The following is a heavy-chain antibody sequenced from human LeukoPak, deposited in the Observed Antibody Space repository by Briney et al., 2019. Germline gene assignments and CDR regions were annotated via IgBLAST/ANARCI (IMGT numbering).Heavy chain of an antibody. V-gene: IGHV4-31*03. Sequence: SQTLSLTCTVSGGSISSGGYYWSWIRQHPGKGLEWIGYIYYSGSTYYNPSRKSRVTISVDTAKNQLSLKLSSVTAADTAVHYCARGGAYSRGWDVGVYYCYVMDVWVEGTTVTVSS. CDR2: IYYSGST. J-gene: IGHJ6*04. CDR1: GGSISSGGYY. CDR3: ARGGAYSRGWDVGVYYCYVMDV. D-gene: IGHD6-19*01.